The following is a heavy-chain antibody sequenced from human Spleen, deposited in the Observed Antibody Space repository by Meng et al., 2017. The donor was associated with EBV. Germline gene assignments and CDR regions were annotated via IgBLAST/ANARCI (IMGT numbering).Heavy chain of an antibody. D-gene: IGHD3-10*01. J-gene: IGHJ5*02. CDR2: IYHGGIA. Sequence: QVQLQESGPGLVKPSGTLSLTCAVSGDSISSNNWWSWVRQPPGKGLEWIGEIYHGGIAYYNPSLKSRVTISVDKSKNQFSLNLTSVTAADTAVYYCARFTSMVRGAFDPWGQGTLVTSPQ. V-gene: IGHV4-4*02. CDR1: GDSISSNNW. CDR3: ARFTSMVRGAFDP.